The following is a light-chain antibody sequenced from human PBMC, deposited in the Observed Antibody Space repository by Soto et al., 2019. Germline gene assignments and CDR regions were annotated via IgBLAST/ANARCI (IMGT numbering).Light chain of an antibody. Sequence: QSALTQPASVSGSPGQSITISCTGTSSDVGGYNSVSWYQHHPGKAPKLMIYDVSNRPSGVSNRFSGSKSGNTASLTISGLQAEDEADYYCSSYTSSSTVVFGGGTQLTVL. V-gene: IGLV2-14*01. CDR3: SSYTSSSTVV. CDR2: DVS. CDR1: SSDVGGYNS. J-gene: IGLJ2*01.